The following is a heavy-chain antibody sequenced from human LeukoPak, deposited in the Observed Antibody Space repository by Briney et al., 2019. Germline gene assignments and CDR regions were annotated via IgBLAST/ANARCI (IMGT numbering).Heavy chain of an antibody. CDR2: ISYDGSNK. V-gene: IGHV3-30*18. D-gene: IGHD5-18*01. Sequence: GRSQRLSCAASGFTFSSYGMHWVRQAPGKGLEWVAVISYDGSNKYYADSVKGRFTISRDNSKNTLYLQMNSLRAEDTAVYYCAKGAVSYSYAPRDYFDYWGQGTLVTVSS. CDR1: GFTFSSYG. J-gene: IGHJ4*02. CDR3: AKGAVSYSYAPRDYFDY.